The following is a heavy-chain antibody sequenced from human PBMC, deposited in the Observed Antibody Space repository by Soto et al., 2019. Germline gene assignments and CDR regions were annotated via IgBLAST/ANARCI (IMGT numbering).Heavy chain of an antibody. CDR3: VKSADSSGYYPDY. CDR1: GFTFSSYA. CDR2: ISSNGGST. V-gene: IGHV3-64D*08. D-gene: IGHD3-22*01. Sequence: GGSLRLSCSASGFTFSSYAMHWVRQAPGKGLEYVSAISSNGGSTYYADSVKGRFTISRDNSKNTLYLQMSSLRAEDTAVYYCVKSADSSGYYPDYWGQGTLVTVSS. J-gene: IGHJ4*02.